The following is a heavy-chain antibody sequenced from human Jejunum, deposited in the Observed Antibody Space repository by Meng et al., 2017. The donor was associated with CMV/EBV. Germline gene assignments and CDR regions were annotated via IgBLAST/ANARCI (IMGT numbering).Heavy chain of an antibody. CDR2: IGASGGST. Sequence: CAAPRFTFRNYAMSWVRQTPGKGLEWVSGIGASGGSTYYADSVKGRFTIPRDNINNILYLQMHSLRADDTAVYYCARGAPWTDYDYWGQGTLVTVSS. CDR1: RFTFRNYA. J-gene: IGHJ4*02. D-gene: IGHD3/OR15-3a*01. CDR3: ARGAPWTDYDY. V-gene: IGHV3-23*01.